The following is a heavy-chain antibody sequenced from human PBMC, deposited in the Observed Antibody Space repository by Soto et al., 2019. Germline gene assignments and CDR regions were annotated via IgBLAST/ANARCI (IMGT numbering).Heavy chain of an antibody. V-gene: IGHV1-8*02. CDR1: GGTFSSYD. CDR3: ARGPSCCGGSCYDSCYYYMDV. J-gene: IGHJ6*03. CDR2: MNPNSGNT. Sequence: ASLKVSSKASGGTFSSYDINWVRQGTGQGLEWMGWMNPNSGNTGYAQKFQGRVTMTRNTSISTAYMELSSLRSEDTDAYYCARGPSCCGGSCYDSCYYYMDVWGKGTTVTVSS. D-gene: IGHD2-15*01.